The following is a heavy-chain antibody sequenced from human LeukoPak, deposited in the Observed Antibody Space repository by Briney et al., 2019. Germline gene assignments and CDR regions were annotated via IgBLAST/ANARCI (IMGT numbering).Heavy chain of an antibody. V-gene: IGHV3-48*03. CDR2: ISSSGSTI. J-gene: IGHJ4*02. CDR1: GFTFSSYE. CDR3: ARHNLRGGYYY. D-gene: IGHD3-22*01. Sequence: PGGSLRLSCAASGFTFSSYEMNWVRQAPGKGLEWVSYISSSGSTIYYADSVKGRFTISRDNAKNSLYLQMNSLRAEDTAVYYCARHNLRGGYYYWGQGTLVTVSS.